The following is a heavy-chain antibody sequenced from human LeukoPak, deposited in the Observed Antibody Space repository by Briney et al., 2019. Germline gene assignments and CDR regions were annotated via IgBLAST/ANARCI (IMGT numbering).Heavy chain of an antibody. Sequence: PGGSLRLSCAASGFTFSSSWVHWVRQAPGKGLMWVSRINSDGSTIDYADSVRGRFTTSRDNAKNTLYLQMNSLRAEDTAVYYCAKDGSGKSGYYLVDYWGQGTLVTVSS. CDR1: GFTFSSSW. D-gene: IGHD3-22*01. V-gene: IGHV3-74*01. J-gene: IGHJ4*02. CDR2: INSDGSTI. CDR3: AKDGSGKSGYYLVDY.